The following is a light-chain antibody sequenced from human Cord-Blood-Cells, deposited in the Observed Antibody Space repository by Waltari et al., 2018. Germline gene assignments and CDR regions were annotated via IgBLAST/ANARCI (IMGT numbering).Light chain of an antibody. CDR2: DAS. CDR1: QSVSSY. Sequence: EIVLTQSPATLSLSPGERATFSCRASQSVSSYLAWYQQKPGQAPRLLIYDASNRATGIPARFSGSGSGTDFTLTISSLEPEDFAVYYCQQSSNWPPITFGQGTRLEIK. V-gene: IGKV3-11*01. CDR3: QQSSNWPPIT. J-gene: IGKJ5*01.